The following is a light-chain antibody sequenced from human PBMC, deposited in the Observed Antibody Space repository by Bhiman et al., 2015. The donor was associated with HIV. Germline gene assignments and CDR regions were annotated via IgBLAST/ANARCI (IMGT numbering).Light chain of an antibody. CDR1: SSDIGDYNY. J-gene: IGLJ1*01. V-gene: IGLV2-14*03. CDR2: DVS. CDR3: SSYTSSSAYV. Sequence: QSPLTQPASVSGSPGQSITISCTGTSSDIGDYNYVSWYQQYPGKVPKLIIYDVSNRPSGVSNRFSGSKSGNTASLTISGLQTEDEADYYCSSYTSSSAYVFGSGTKVTVL.